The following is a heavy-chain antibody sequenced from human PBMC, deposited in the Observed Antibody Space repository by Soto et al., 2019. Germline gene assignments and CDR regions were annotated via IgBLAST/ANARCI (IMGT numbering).Heavy chain of an antibody. Sequence: GGSLRLSCAASGFTFSSYSMNWVRQAPGKGLEWVSSISSSSSYIYYADSVRGRFTISRDNAKNSLYLQMNSLRAEDTAVYYCAKCSGYDPNYFDYWGQGTLVTVSS. CDR1: GFTFSSYS. CDR2: ISSSSSYI. D-gene: IGHD5-12*01. CDR3: AKCSGYDPNYFDY. V-gene: IGHV3-21*04. J-gene: IGHJ4*02.